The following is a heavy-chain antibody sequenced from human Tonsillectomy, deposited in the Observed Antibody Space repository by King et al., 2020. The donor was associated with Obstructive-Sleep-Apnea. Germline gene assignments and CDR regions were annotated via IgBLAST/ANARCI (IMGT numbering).Heavy chain of an antibody. Sequence: QLVQSGAEVKKPGESLKISCKGSGYSFTSYWIGWVRQMPGKGLEWMGIIYPGDSVTRYSPSFQGQVTISADKSIRTAYLQWSSLKASDTAMFYCARHNMHDYYDSSGRAYYFDYWGQGTLVTVSS. D-gene: IGHD3-22*01. CDR1: GYSFTSYW. J-gene: IGHJ4*02. CDR3: ARHNMHDYYDSSGRAYYFDY. CDR2: IYPGDSVT. V-gene: IGHV5-51*01.